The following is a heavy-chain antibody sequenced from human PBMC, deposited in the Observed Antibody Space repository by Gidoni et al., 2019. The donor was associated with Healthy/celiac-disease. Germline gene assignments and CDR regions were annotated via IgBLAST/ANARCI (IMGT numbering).Heavy chain of an antibody. CDR2: IHYSGST. CDR1: GASISSGGYY. Sequence: QVQLQESGPGLVTPSQTLSLTCPVSGASISSGGYYWSWIRQPPGKGLEWIGYIHYSGSTYYNPSLKSRVTISVDTSKNQFSLKLSSVTAADTAVYYCARASGVGPFDYWGQGTLVTVSS. V-gene: IGHV4-31*03. CDR3: ARASGVGPFDY. J-gene: IGHJ4*02. D-gene: IGHD1-26*01.